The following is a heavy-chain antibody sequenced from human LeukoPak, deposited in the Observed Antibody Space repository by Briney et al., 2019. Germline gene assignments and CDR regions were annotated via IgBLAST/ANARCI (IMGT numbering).Heavy chain of an antibody. CDR3: ARDHKGVFEY. J-gene: IGHJ4*02. Sequence: QAGGSLRLSCAASGFTFSSSWMSWVRQAPGKGLEWVANIKQDGSEKYYVDSVKGRFTISRDNAKNSLYLQMNSLRAEDTAVYYCARDHKGVFEYWGQGTLVTVSS. CDR1: GFTFSSSW. V-gene: IGHV3-7*01. CDR2: IKQDGSEK.